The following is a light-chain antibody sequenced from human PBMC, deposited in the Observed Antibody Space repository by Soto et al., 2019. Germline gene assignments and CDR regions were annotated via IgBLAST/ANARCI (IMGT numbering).Light chain of an antibody. CDR3: QVYDSSSDHFV. CDR1: TIGRKS. Sequence: SYELTQPPSVSLAPGETASIACGGDTIGRKSVHWYQQKPGQAPVVVMYYDRERTSGIPERFSGSNSGNPATLTISWVEAGDEADYYCQVYDSSSDHFVFGTGTKRTVL. V-gene: IGLV3-21*04. CDR2: YDR. J-gene: IGLJ1*01.